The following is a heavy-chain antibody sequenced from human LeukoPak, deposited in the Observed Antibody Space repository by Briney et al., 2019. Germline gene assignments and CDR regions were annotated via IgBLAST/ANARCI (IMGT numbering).Heavy chain of an antibody. V-gene: IGHV3-30*02. CDR3: AKDQDRYGSGSWPFDY. J-gene: IGHJ4*02. D-gene: IGHD3-10*01. CDR1: GFTFSSYG. Sequence: SGGSLRLSCAASGFTFSSYGMHWVRQAPGKGLEWVAFIRYDGSNKYYADSVKGRFTISRDNSKNTLYLQMNSLRAEGTAVYYCAKDQDRYGSGSWPFDYWGQGALVTVSS. CDR2: IRYDGSNK.